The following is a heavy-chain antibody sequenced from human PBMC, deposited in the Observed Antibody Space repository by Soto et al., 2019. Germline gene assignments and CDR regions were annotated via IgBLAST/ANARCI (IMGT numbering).Heavy chain of an antibody. Sequence: GGSLRLSCAVSGFTFSAFGMHWVRQAPGKGLEWVAIISYDGILKYYADSVKGRFTISRDTSKGALYLQMNSLTPEDTAVYYCAKDFKVSGGHYGSLNYYYGMDVWGQGTTVTVSS. CDR1: GFTFSAFG. CDR2: ISYDGILK. J-gene: IGHJ6*02. V-gene: IGHV3-30*18. D-gene: IGHD3-10*01. CDR3: AKDFKVSGGHYGSLNYYYGMDV.